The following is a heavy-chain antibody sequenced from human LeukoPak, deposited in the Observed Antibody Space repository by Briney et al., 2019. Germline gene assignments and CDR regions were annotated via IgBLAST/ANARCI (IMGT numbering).Heavy chain of an antibody. CDR1: GGTFSSYA. J-gene: IGHJ4*02. CDR3: ARGEYYDRSAYCFD. Sequence: GASVKVSCKASGGTFSSYAISWVRQAPGQGLEWMGWINPNSGGTNYVQRFQGRVTMTRDTSISTAYMELSSLRSDDTAVYYCARGEYYDRSAYCFDWGQGTLVTVSS. CDR2: INPNSGGT. V-gene: IGHV1-2*02. D-gene: IGHD3-22*01.